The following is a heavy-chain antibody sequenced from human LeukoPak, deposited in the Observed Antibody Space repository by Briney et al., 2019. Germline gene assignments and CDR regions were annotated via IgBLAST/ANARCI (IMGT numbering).Heavy chain of an antibody. CDR1: GFTFSSYA. V-gene: IGHV3-23*01. Sequence: GGSLRLSCAASGFTFSSYAMGWVRQAPGKGLEWVSAISGSGGSTYYADSVKGRFTISRDNSKNTLYLQMNSLRAEDTAVYYCASYYYDSSGTGGHFDYWGQGTLVTVSS. CDR2: ISGSGGST. D-gene: IGHD3-22*01. CDR3: ASYYYDSSGTGGHFDY. J-gene: IGHJ4*02.